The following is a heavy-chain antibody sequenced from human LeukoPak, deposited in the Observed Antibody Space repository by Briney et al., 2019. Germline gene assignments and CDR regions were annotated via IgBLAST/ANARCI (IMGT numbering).Heavy chain of an antibody. CDR2: IYYSGST. D-gene: IGHD6-6*01. J-gene: IGHJ5*02. CDR1: GGSISSYY. CDR3: ARRGYSSSSGWFDP. V-gene: IGHV4-59*01. Sequence: SETLSLTVTVSGGSISSYYWSWIRQPPGKGLEWIGYIYYSGSTNYNPSLKSRVTISVDTSKNQFSLKLSSVTAADTAVYYCARRGYSSSSGWFDPWGQGTLVTVSS.